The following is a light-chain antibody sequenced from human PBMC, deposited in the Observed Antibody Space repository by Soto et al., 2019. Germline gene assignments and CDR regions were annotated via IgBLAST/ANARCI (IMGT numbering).Light chain of an antibody. CDR3: CSYAGSSTPNWV. V-gene: IGLV2-23*02. CDR2: EVS. CDR1: SSDVGSYNL. J-gene: IGLJ3*02. Sequence: QSALTQPASVSGSPGQSITISCTGTSSDVGSYNLVSWYQQHPGKVPKLMIYEVSKRPSGVSNRFSGSKSGNTASLTISGLQAEYEADYYCCSYAGSSTPNWVFGGGTKVTVL.